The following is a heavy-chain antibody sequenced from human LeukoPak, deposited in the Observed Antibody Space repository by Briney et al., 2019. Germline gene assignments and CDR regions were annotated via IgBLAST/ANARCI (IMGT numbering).Heavy chain of an antibody. V-gene: IGHV3-23*01. CDR2: ISGSGGST. CDR1: GFTFSSYA. J-gene: IGHJ4*02. Sequence: GGSLRLSCAASGFTFSSYAMSWVRQAPGKGLEWVTAISGSGGSTYYADSEKGRFTISRDNSKNTLYLQMNSLRAEDTAVYYCAKELGDYGSVLDYWGQGTLVTVSS. CDR3: AKELGDYGSVLDY. D-gene: IGHD4-17*01.